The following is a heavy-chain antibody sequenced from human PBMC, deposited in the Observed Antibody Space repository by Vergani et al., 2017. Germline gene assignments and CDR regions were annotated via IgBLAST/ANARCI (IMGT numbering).Heavy chain of an antibody. Sequence: EVQLLESGGGLVQPGGSLRLSCAASGFTFSSYAMSWVRQAPGKGLEWVSAISGSGGSTYYADSVKGRFTISRDNSKNTLYLQMNSLRAEDTAVYYCARAPTERGYYYDSSGPTAFDIWGQGTMVTVSS. CDR1: GFTFSSYA. D-gene: IGHD3-22*01. J-gene: IGHJ3*02. V-gene: IGHV3-23*01. CDR2: ISGSGGST. CDR3: ARAPTERGYYYDSSGPTAFDI.